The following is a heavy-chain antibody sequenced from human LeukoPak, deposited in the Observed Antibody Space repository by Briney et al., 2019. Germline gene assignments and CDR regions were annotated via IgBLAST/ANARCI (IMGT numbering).Heavy chain of an antibody. Sequence: ASVKVSCKASGYTFTGYYMHWVRQAPGQGLEWMGWINPNSGGTNYAQKFQGWVTMTRDTSFSTAYMELSRLRSDDTAVYYCARAGGYGEVSDYWGQGTLVTVSS. J-gene: IGHJ4*02. D-gene: IGHD5-18*01. CDR2: INPNSGGT. CDR3: ARAGGYGEVSDY. V-gene: IGHV1-2*04. CDR1: GYTFTGYY.